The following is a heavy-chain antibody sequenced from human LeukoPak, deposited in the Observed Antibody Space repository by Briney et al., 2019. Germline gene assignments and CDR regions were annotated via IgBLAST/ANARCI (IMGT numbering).Heavy chain of an antibody. CDR1: GLIFIRNT. CDR3: VRGTGYNGYDDGS. Sequence: GGSLLLFCSASGLIFIRNTSKCGLHAPGKRVEGVSSISSSGNYIYYAVSLKGRFTISRDSAKNSVLLQMNSMRVDDTAVYYCVRGTGYNGYDDGSWGQGILVIVSS. D-gene: IGHD5-12*01. CDR2: ISSSGNYI. V-gene: IGHV3-21*04. J-gene: IGHJ5*02.